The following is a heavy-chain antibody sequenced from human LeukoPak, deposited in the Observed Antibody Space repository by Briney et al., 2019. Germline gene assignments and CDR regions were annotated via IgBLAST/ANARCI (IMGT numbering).Heavy chain of an antibody. Sequence: SETLSLTCTVSGGSISSGGYYWSWIRQHPGKGLEWIGYIYYSGSTYYNPSLKSRVTISVDTSKNQFSLKLSSVTAADTAVYYCARGYSSSSHYYYYYYMDVWGKGTTVTVS. CDR1: GGSISSGGYY. CDR3: ARGYSSSSHYYYYYYMDV. CDR2: IYYSGST. D-gene: IGHD6-6*01. V-gene: IGHV4-31*03. J-gene: IGHJ6*03.